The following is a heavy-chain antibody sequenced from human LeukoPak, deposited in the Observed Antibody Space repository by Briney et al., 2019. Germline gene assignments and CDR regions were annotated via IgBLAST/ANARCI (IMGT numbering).Heavy chain of an antibody. Sequence: ASVTVSFMSSVYTYTNYYMHWVRQAAGQGGEGMGIINPSGVSTSYAQKFQGSVTMTRDTSTSTVYIELSSLRSEDTAVYYCARANYYDRSGYSLYYFDYWGQGTLVTVS. CDR3: ARANYYDRSGYSLYYFDY. D-gene: IGHD3-22*01. J-gene: IGHJ4*02. CDR2: INPSGVST. CDR1: VYTYTNYY. V-gene: IGHV1-46*01.